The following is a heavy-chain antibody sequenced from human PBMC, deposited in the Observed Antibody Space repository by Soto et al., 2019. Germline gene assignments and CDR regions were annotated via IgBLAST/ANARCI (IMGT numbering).Heavy chain of an antibody. V-gene: IGHV3-48*02. CDR3: ARDRNLDYDFWSGWYGMDV. Sequence: GGSLRLSCAASGFTFSSYSMNWVRQAPGKGLEWVSYISSSSSTIYYADSVKGRFTISRDNAKNSLYLQMNSLRDEDTAVYYCARDRNLDYDFWSGWYGMDVWGQGTTVTVSS. CDR1: GFTFSSYS. J-gene: IGHJ6*02. D-gene: IGHD3-3*01. CDR2: ISSSSSTI.